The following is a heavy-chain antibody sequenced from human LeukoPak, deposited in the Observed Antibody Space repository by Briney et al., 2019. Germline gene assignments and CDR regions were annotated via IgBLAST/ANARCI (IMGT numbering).Heavy chain of an antibody. Sequence: SETLSLTCTVSGGSFGNDHWSWIRQSAGKGLEWIGRIHTRGSTNYNPSLKGRVTMSVDTSKNQFSLRLSSVTAADTAVYYCARAHYGSGYAFDIWGQGTMVTVSS. V-gene: IGHV4-4*07. CDR2: IHTRGST. CDR1: GGSFGNDH. J-gene: IGHJ3*02. D-gene: IGHD3-10*01. CDR3: ARAHYGSGYAFDI.